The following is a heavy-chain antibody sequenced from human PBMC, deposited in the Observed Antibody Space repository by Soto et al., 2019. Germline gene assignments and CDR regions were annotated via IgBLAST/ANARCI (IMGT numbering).Heavy chain of an antibody. CDR2: INPNSGGT. CDR1: GYTFTGYY. D-gene: IGHD1-20*01. Sequence: ASVKVSCKASGYTFTGYYMHWVRQAPGQGLEWMGWINPNSGGTNYAQKFQGRVTMTRDTSISTAYMELSRLRPDDTAVYYCARVDRDNWNHVGDYWGQGTLVTVSS. V-gene: IGHV1-2*02. J-gene: IGHJ4*02. CDR3: ARVDRDNWNHVGDY.